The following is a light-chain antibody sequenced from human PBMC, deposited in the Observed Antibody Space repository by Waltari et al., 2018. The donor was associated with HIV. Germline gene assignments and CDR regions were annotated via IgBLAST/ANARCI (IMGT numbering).Light chain of an antibody. CDR2: SAS. V-gene: IGKV1-39*01. CDR1: HNIATY. CDR3: QQASAQPLT. J-gene: IGKJ4*01. Sequence: DILMTQSPASLSASLAARVTITCRSSHNIATYVNWYQQRPGKPPSLLIYSASSLHIGVPVRFTGGGSGRLFTLTINRLQPEDFASYYCQQASAQPLTFGGGT.